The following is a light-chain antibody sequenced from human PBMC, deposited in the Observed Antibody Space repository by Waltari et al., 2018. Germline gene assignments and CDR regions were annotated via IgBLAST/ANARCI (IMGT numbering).Light chain of an antibody. CDR2: YDN. J-gene: IGLJ2*01. Sequence: SYALTQPPSVSVAPGKTARITCGGNSIGSRSVHWYQQKTGQAPVLVIHYDNDRPSGIPGRISGSKSGNTATLTISRVEAGDEADYYCQVWDSGDDHVVFGGGTKLTVL. V-gene: IGLV3-21*04. CDR3: QVWDSGDDHVV. CDR1: SIGSRS.